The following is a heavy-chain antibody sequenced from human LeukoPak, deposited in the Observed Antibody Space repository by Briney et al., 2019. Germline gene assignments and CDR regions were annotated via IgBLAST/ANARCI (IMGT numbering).Heavy chain of an antibody. D-gene: IGHD3-16*01. CDR2: INWNGGST. Sequence: PGGSLRLSCAASGFTFDDYDMSWVRQAPGKGLEWVSGINWNGGSTGYADSVKGRFTISTDNAKNSLYLQMNSLRAEDTALYYCARVQWGSGSSRGAFDIWGQGTMVTVSS. CDR1: GFTFDDYD. CDR3: ARVQWGSGSSRGAFDI. J-gene: IGHJ3*02. V-gene: IGHV3-20*04.